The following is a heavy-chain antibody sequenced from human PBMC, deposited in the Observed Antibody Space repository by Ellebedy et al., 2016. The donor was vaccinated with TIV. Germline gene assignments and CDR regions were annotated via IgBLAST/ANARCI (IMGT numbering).Heavy chain of an antibody. D-gene: IGHD6-13*01. CDR3: ARASAGLDY. J-gene: IGHJ4*02. Sequence: PGGSLRPSCAASGFTFSSHDLHWVRQATGKGLEWVSAIGTAGDTSYSGSVKGRFTISREKGKNSVYLQMNSLRAEDTAVYYCARASAGLDYWGQGTLVTVSS. V-gene: IGHV3-13*01. CDR1: GFTFSSHD. CDR2: IGTAGDT.